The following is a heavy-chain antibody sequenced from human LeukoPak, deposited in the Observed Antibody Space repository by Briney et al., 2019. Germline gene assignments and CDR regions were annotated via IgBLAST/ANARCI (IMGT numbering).Heavy chain of an antibody. CDR2: ISSSSSYI. CDR3: ARDNAVVAAFDY. J-gene: IGHJ4*02. CDR1: GFTFSSYS. V-gene: IGHV3-21*01. D-gene: IGHD2-15*01. Sequence: TGESLRLSCAASGFTFSSYSMNWVRQAPGKGLEWVSSISSSSSYIYYADSVKGRFTISRDNAKNSLYLQMNSLRAEDTAVYYCARDNAVVAAFDYWGQGTLVTVSS.